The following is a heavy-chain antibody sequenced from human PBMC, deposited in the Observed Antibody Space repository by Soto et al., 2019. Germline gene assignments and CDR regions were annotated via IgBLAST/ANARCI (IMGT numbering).Heavy chain of an antibody. V-gene: IGHV3-21*01. CDR1: GFTFSTYS. CDR3: AREYTAWPLAYGLDV. Sequence: LRLSCVGSGFTFSTYSINWVRQAPGKGLEWVSSISSRSDIYYADSVKGRFTISRDNAKNSVSLQMNSLRAEDTAVYYCAREYTAWPLAYGLDVWGQGTTVTISS. CDR2: ISSRSDI. J-gene: IGHJ6*02. D-gene: IGHD2-2*02.